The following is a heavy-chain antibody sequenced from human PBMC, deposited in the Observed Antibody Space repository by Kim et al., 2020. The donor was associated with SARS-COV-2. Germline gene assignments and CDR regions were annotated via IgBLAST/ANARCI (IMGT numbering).Heavy chain of an antibody. V-gene: IGHV3-11*01. CDR1: GFTFSDYY. D-gene: IGHD3-3*01. CDR3: ARERTRITIFGVVHRYGMDV. CDR2: ISSSGSTI. J-gene: IGHJ6*02. Sequence: GGSLRLSCAASGFTFSDYYMSWIRQAPGKGLEWVSYISSSGSTIYYADSVKGRFTISRDNAKNSLYLQMNSLRAEDTAVYYCARERTRITIFGVVHRYGMDVWGQGTRVTVSS.